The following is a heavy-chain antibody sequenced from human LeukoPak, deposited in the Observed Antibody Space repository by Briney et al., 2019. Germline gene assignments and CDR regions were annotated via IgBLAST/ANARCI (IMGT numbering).Heavy chain of an antibody. D-gene: IGHD4-17*01. V-gene: IGHV1-2*02. CDR1: GYTFTGYY. CDR2: INPNSGGT. J-gene: IGHJ5*02. Sequence: ASVKVSCKASGYTFTGYYIHWVRQAPGQGLEWMGWINPNSGGTMYAQKFQGRVAMTRDTSINTAYMELSRLTSDDTAVYYCARDGDDNGDYVLGLFAPWGQGTLVTVSS. CDR3: ARDGDDNGDYVLGLFAP.